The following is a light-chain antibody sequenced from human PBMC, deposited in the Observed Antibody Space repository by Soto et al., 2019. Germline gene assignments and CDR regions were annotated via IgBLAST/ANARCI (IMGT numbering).Light chain of an antibody. CDR2: GAS. J-gene: IGKJ1*01. CDR3: QQYNNWANA. Sequence: EIVMTQSPATLSVSPGERATLSGRASQSVSSNLAWYQQKPGQAPRLLIYGASTRATGIPARFSGSGSGTEFTLTISSLQSVDFAVYYCQQYNNWANAFGQGTKVEIK. CDR1: QSVSSN. V-gene: IGKV3-15*01.